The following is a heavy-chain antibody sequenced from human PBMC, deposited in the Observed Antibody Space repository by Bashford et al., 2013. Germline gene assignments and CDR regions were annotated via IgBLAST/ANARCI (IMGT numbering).Heavy chain of an antibody. CDR1: GGTFSSYA. CDR3: ARDRGSSSGSYYYYGMDVV. Sequence: SVKVSCKASGGTFSSYAISWVRQAPGQGLEWMGGIIPIFGTANYAQKFQGRVTITADKSTSTAYMELSSLRSEDTAVYYCARDRGSSSGSYYYYGMDVVGAKGTTVNRL. D-gene: IGHD6-13*01. J-gene: IGHJ6*02. V-gene: IGHV1-69*06. CDR2: IIPIFGTA.